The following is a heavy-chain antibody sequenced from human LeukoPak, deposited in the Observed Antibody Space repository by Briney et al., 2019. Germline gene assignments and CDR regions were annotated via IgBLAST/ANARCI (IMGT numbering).Heavy chain of an antibody. J-gene: IGHJ4*02. CDR3: ARERGGYNYDY. V-gene: IGHV3-21*01. CDR1: GFTFSSYS. CDR2: ISSSSSYI. Sequence: GGSLSLSCAASGFTFSSYSMNWVRQAPGKGLEWVSSISSSSSYIYYADSVKGRFTISRDNAKNSLYLQMNSLRAEDTAVCYCARERGGYNYDYWGQGTLVTVSS. D-gene: IGHD5-24*01.